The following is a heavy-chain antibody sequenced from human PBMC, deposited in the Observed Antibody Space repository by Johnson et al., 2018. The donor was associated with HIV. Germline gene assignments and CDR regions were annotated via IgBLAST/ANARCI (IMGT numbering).Heavy chain of an antibody. D-gene: IGHD3-16*01. CDR1: GFTFSSYD. V-gene: IGHV3-13*01. CDR3: ALTRGGAFDI. Sequence: VQLVESGGGLVKPGGSLRLSCAASGFTFSSYDMHWVRQATGKGLEWVSAIGTAGDTYYPGSVKGRFTISRDNSKNTLYLQMNSLRAEDTALYYCALTRGGAFDIWGQGTMVTVSS. CDR2: IGTAGDT. J-gene: IGHJ3*02.